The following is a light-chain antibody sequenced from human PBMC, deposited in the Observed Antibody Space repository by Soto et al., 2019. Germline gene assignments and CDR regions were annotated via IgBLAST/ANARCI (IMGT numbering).Light chain of an antibody. Sequence: DIQMTQSPSTLSASVGDRVTITCRASQSISSWLAWYQQKPGKAPKLLIYKASSLESGVPSRFSGSVFGTEFTLTISSLKPEDVANYHYQQYNSYSRTFDQGTKVEIK. CDR3: QQYNSYSRT. V-gene: IGKV1-5*03. CDR1: QSISSW. CDR2: KAS. J-gene: IGKJ1*01.